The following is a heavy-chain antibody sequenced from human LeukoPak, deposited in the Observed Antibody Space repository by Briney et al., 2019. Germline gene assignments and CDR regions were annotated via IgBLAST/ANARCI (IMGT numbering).Heavy chain of an antibody. CDR2: INTGSTYI. D-gene: IGHD3-22*01. Sequence: PGGSLRLSCATSGFTFSSYSMNWVRQAPGKGLEWVSSINTGSTYINYADSVKGRFTISRDNAKNSLYLQMNSLRAEDTALYYCAKSLGYTMIVPGVDVWGQGTTVTVSS. J-gene: IGHJ6*02. V-gene: IGHV3-21*04. CDR1: GFTFSSYS. CDR3: AKSLGYTMIVPGVDV.